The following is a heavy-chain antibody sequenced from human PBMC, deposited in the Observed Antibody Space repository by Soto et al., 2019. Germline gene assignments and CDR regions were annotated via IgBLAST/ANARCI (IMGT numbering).Heavy chain of an antibody. J-gene: IGHJ5*02. CDR1: GYTFTSYD. CDR2: MNPNSGNT. D-gene: IGHD6-13*01. CDR3: ARVGAYGYSSSWYWFDP. V-gene: IGHV1-8*01. Sequence: ASVKVSCKASGYTFTSYDINWVRQATGQGLEWMGWMNPNSGNTGYVQKFQGRVTMTRNTSISTAYMELSSLRSEDTAVYYCARVGAYGYSSSWYWFDPWGQGTLVTVSS.